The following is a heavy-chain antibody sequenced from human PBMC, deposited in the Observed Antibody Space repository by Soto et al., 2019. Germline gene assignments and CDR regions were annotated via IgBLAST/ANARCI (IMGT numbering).Heavy chain of an antibody. J-gene: IGHJ6*02. V-gene: IGHV3-48*03. Sequence: TGGSLRLSCAASGFTFSSYEMNWVRQAPGKGLEWVSYISSSGSTIYYADSVKGRFTISRDNAKNSLYLQMNSLRAEDTAVYYCSRFSQAQGYYYGMDVWGQGTTVTVSS. CDR3: SRFSQAQGYYYGMDV. CDR2: ISSSGSTI. CDR1: GFTFSSYE.